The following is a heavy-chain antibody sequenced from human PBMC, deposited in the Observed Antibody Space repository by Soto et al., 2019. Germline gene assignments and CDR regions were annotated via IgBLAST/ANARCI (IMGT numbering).Heavy chain of an antibody. Sequence: PGVSLRLSCAASGFTFSSYWMHWVRQAPGKGLVWVSRINSDGSSTSYADSVKGRFTISRDNAKNTLYLQMNSLRAEDTAVFYCARYQIAAAGSPFDFWGQGTLVTVSS. V-gene: IGHV3-74*01. J-gene: IGHJ4*02. CDR2: INSDGSST. D-gene: IGHD6-13*01. CDR3: ARYQIAAAGSPFDF. CDR1: GFTFSSYW.